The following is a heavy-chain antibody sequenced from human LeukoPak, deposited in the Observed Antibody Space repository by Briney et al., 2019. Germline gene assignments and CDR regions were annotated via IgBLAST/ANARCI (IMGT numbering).Heavy chain of an antibody. V-gene: IGHV3-7*02. J-gene: IGHJ4*02. D-gene: IGHD1-26*01. Sequence: GGSLRLSCAASGFTFSNYWMTWVRQAPGKGLEWVANIKEDGSEKYYVDPVKGRFTISKDNAKNSLYLQMNSLRAEDTAVYYCARGNGRYDCWGQGTLVTVSS. CDR3: ARGNGRYDC. CDR2: IKEDGSEK. CDR1: GFTFSNYW.